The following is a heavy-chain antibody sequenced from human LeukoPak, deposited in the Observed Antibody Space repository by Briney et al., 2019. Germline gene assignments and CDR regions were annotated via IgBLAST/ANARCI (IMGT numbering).Heavy chain of an antibody. Sequence: GGSLRLSCAASGFTFSSYWMHWVRHAPGKGLVWVSRINSDGSSTSYADSVKGRFTISRDNAKNTLYLQMNSLRAEDTAVYYCARDPYGDYPDYWGQGTLVTVSS. V-gene: IGHV3-74*01. D-gene: IGHD4-17*01. CDR3: ARDPYGDYPDY. CDR1: GFTFSSYW. CDR2: INSDGSST. J-gene: IGHJ4*02.